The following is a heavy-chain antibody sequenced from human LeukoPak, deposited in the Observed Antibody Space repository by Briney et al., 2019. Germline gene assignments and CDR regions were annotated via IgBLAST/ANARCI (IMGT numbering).Heavy chain of an antibody. V-gene: IGHV4-34*01. CDR1: GGSISSYY. CDR2: INHSGST. Sequence: SETLSLTCTVSGGSISSYYWSWIRQPPGKGLEWIGEINHSGSTNYNPSLKSRVTISVDTSKNQFSLKLSSVTAADTAVYYCARGRRNTMVRGVIHDYWGQGTLVTVSS. CDR3: ARGRRNTMVRGVIHDY. D-gene: IGHD3-10*01. J-gene: IGHJ4*02.